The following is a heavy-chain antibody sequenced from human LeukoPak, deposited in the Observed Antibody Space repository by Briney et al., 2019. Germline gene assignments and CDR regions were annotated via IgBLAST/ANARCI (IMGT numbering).Heavy chain of an antibody. D-gene: IGHD2-15*01. CDR2: ISSSSRYI. CDR3: TRDFYCSGGSCYSYGMDV. Sequence: KPGGSLRLSCAASEFTFISYSMNWFRQAPGEGLEWVSSISSSSRYIYYADSVKGRFTISRDNAKNSLYLQMNSLRAEDTAIYYCTRDFYCSGGSCYSYGMDVWGQGTTVTVSS. J-gene: IGHJ6*02. CDR1: EFTFISYS. V-gene: IGHV3-21*01.